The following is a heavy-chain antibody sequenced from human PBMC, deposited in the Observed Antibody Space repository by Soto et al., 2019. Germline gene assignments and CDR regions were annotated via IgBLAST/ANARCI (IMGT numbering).Heavy chain of an antibody. D-gene: IGHD5-18*01. CDR2: XIXXXXXA. V-gene: IGHV1-69*13. CDR1: GGTFSSYA. Sequence: SVEVSCKASGGTFSSYAISSVRQAPGQGLEXXGXXIXXXXXAXXAQKFQGRITITADESTSTAYMELSSLRSEDTAVYYWARLYSGWFDPWGQGTLVTASS. CDR3: ARLYSGWFDP. J-gene: IGHJ5*02.